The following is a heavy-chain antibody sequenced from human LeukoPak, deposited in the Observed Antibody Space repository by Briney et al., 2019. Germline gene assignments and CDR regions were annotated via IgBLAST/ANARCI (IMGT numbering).Heavy chain of an antibody. Sequence: GGSLRLSCAASGFTFSSYAMSWVRQAPGKGLEWVSAISGSGGSTYYADSVKGRFTISRDNSKNTLYLQMNSLRAEDTAVYYCARGGGYGVKIDYWGQGTLVTVSS. J-gene: IGHJ4*02. CDR2: ISGSGGST. CDR1: GFTFSSYA. CDR3: ARGGGYGVKIDY. V-gene: IGHV3-23*01. D-gene: IGHD3-10*01.